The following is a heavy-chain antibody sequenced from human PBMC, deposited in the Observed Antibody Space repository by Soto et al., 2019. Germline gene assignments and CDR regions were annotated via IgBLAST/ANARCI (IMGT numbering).Heavy chain of an antibody. D-gene: IGHD3-3*01. Sequence: QVQLQQWGAGLLKPSETLSLTCAIYGGSFSGYYWSWIRQPPGKGLEWIGEINHSGSTNYNPSLKSRVNISVDPSKNQFSLKLGSVTGADTAVYYCARVGPRYDFWSCYNYCGQGTLVTVSS. CDR1: GGSFSGYY. CDR3: ARVGPRYDFWSCYNY. V-gene: IGHV4-34*01. J-gene: IGHJ4*02. CDR2: INHSGST.